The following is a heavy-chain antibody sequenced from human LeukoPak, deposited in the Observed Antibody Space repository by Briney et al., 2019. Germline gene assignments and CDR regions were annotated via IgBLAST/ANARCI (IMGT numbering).Heavy chain of an antibody. CDR1: GFTFSSYA. CDR2: ISGSGGST. J-gene: IGHJ4*02. CDR3: AKFPSYYYDSSGYYWI. V-gene: IGHV3-23*01. Sequence: GGSLRLSCAASGFTFSSYAMSWVRQAPGKGLEWVSAISGSGGSTYYADSVKGRFTISRDNPKNTLYLQMNSLRAEDTAVYYCAKFPSYYYDSSGYYWIWGQGTLVTVSS. D-gene: IGHD3-22*01.